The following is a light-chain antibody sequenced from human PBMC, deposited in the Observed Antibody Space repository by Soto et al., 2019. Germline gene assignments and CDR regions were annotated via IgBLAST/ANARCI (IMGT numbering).Light chain of an antibody. Sequence: DIQMTQSPSSLSASVGDRVTITCRASQGISNYLAWFQQKPGKVPKLLIYAASTLQIGVPSRFSGSGSGTDFTLTIRSLQPEDVATYYRQKYNSAPFTFGPGTKVDIK. V-gene: IGKV1-27*01. CDR1: QGISNY. CDR3: QKYNSAPFT. CDR2: AAS. J-gene: IGKJ3*01.